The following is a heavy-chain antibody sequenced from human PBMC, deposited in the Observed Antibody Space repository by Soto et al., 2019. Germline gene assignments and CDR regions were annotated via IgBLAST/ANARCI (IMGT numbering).Heavy chain of an antibody. J-gene: IGHJ6*02. CDR1: GGSISRGDYY. V-gene: IGHV4-30-4*01. CDR2: IYYSGST. CDR3: ARVTYYYYAMDV. Sequence: QVQLQESGPGLVKPSQTLSLTCTVSGGSISRGDYYWSWIRQPPGKGLEWIGYIYYSGSTYYNPSLKIRVTISLDTSKNQFSLKLSSVTAADTAVYYCARVTYYYYAMDVWGQGTTVTVSS.